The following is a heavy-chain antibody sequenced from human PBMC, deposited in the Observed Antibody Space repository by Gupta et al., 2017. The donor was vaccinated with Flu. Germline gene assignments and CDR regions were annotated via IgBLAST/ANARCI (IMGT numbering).Heavy chain of an antibody. J-gene: IGHJ4*02. CDR2: ISSSSSYT. V-gene: IGHV3-11*05. CDR3: ARGHPGGYDSSGGLYYFDY. Sequence: QVQLVEAGGGLVQHGGSLRLSCAPSGFTFSDYYMSWLRRATGEGLEWVSYISSSSSYTNYADSVKGRFTISRENAKNSLYLQMNSLRAEDTAVYYCARGHPGGYDSSGGLYYFDYWGQGTLVTVSS. CDR1: GFTFSDYY. D-gene: IGHD3-22*01.